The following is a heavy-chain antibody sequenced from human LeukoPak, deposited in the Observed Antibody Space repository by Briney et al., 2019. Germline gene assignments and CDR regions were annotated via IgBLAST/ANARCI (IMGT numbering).Heavy chain of an antibody. D-gene: IGHD2-2*01. V-gene: IGHV3-21*01. CDR2: ISSSSSYI. CDR3: ARDLNEDIVVVPAAGFDY. CDR1: GFTFSSYS. J-gene: IGHJ4*02. Sequence: PGGSLRLSCAASGFTFSSYSMNWVRQAPGMGLEWVSSISSSSSYIYYADSVKGRFTISRDNAKNSLYLQMNSLRAEDTAVYYCARDLNEDIVVVPAAGFDYWGQGTLVTVSS.